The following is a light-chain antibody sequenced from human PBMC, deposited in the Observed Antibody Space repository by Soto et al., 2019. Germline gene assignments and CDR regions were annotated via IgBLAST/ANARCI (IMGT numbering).Light chain of an antibody. CDR1: QGSWW. CDR3: QQYHTSPWT. V-gene: IGKV1-5*03. Sequence: DIQMTQSPSTLSASVGDSVTISCRASQGSWWVAWFQQKPGKAPKLLISEASNLEGGVPSRFSGSGYGTEFTLTISSLQPDDFASYSCQQYHTSPWTFGQGTKVDIK. CDR2: EAS. J-gene: IGKJ1*01.